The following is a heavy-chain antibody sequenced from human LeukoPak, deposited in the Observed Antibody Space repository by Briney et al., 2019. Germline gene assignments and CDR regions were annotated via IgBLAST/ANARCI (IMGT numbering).Heavy chain of an antibody. Sequence: GGSLRLSCAASGFTFSSYAMHWVRQAPGKGLEWVAVISYDGSNKYYADSVKGRFTISRDNSKNTLYLQMNSLRAEDTAVYYCARGGNSGSYLNYYYYMDVWGKGTTVTVSS. J-gene: IGHJ6*03. CDR2: ISYDGSNK. CDR3: ARGGNSGSYLNYYYYMDV. V-gene: IGHV3-30*04. D-gene: IGHD1-26*01. CDR1: GFTFSSYA.